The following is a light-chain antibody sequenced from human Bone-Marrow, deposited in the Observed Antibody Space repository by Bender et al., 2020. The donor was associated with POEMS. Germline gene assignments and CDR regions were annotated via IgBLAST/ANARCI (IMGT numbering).Light chain of an antibody. J-gene: IGLJ2*01. V-gene: IGLV2-8*01. Sequence: QSALTQPPSASGSPGQSVTISCTGTNSDIGGYDYVSWYQQHPGKAPKLIIFEVRQRPSGVPDRFSGSRSGNRASLTISGLQAEDEADYYCCAYGGGSTWFFGGGTKVTVL. CDR1: NSDIGGYDY. CDR2: EVR. CDR3: CAYGGGSTWF.